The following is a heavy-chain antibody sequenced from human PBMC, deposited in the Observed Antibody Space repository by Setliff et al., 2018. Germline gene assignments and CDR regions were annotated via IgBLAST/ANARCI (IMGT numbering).Heavy chain of an antibody. J-gene: IGHJ3*02. V-gene: IGHV3-74*01. CDR2: INSDGSST. Sequence: PGGSLRLSCAASGFTFSNYRMHWVRQAPGKGLVWVSHINSDGSSTTYADSVKGRFTISRDNSQNTMYLQMNSLRAEDTAVYYCIRDTSGRDAFDIWGQGTMVTVSS. CDR3: IRDTSGRDAFDI. CDR1: GFTFSNYR. D-gene: IGHD6-19*01.